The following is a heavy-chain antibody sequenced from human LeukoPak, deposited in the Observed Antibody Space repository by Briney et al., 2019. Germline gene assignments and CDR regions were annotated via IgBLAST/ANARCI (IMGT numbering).Heavy chain of an antibody. J-gene: IGHJ4*02. CDR3: AGDPSPPSYGSPIFDY. CDR2: IIPIFGTA. D-gene: IGHD5-18*01. V-gene: IGHV1-69*05. Sequence: SVKVSCKASGGTFSSYAISWVRQAPGQGLEWMGGIIPIFGTANYAQRFQGRVTITTDESTSTAYMELSSLRSEDTAVYYCAGDPSPPSYGSPIFDYWGQGTLVTVSS. CDR1: GGTFSSYA.